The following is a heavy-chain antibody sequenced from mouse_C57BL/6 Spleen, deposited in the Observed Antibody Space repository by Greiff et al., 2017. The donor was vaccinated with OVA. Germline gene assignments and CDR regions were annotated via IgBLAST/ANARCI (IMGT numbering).Heavy chain of an antibody. D-gene: IGHD1-1*01. Sequence: EVHLVESGGGLVKPGGSLKLSCAASGFTFSDYGMHWVRQAPEKGLEWVAYISSGSSTIYYADTVKGRFTISRDNAKNTLFLQMTSLRSEDTAMYYCATPSSSYWYFDVWGTGTTVTVSS. CDR3: ATPSSSYWYFDV. J-gene: IGHJ1*03. CDR1: GFTFSDYG. V-gene: IGHV5-17*01. CDR2: ISSGSSTI.